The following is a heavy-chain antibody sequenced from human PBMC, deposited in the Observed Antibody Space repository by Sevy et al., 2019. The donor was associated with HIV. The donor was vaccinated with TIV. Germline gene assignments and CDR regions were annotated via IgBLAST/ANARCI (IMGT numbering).Heavy chain of an antibody. V-gene: IGHV3-49*04. CDR1: GFTFGDYA. CDR2: IRSKIFGGTT. D-gene: IGHD6-13*01. Sequence: GGSLRLSCTGSGFTFGDYAVSWVRQAPGKGLEWVGLIRSKIFGGTTEFAASVKGSFTITRDDSKSIAYLEMNSLKSEDTDVYYCTRDQWQQVVRPHCDYWGQGTLVTVSS. CDR3: TRDQWQQVVRPHCDY. J-gene: IGHJ4*02.